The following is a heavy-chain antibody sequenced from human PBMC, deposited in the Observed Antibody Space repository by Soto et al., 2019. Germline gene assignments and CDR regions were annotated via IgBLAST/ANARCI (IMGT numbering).Heavy chain of an antibody. CDR1: GGSISSSNW. CDR2: IYHSGST. J-gene: IGHJ4*02. V-gene: IGHV4-4*02. Sequence: QVQLQESGPGLVKPSGTLSLTCAVSGGSISSSNWWSWVRQPPGKGLEWIGEIYHSGSTNYNPSLKSRVTISVDKSKNQLSLKLSSVTAADTAVYYCAREGNLAVAVTGYYFDYWGQGTLVTVSS. CDR3: AREGNLAVAVTGYYFDY. D-gene: IGHD6-19*01.